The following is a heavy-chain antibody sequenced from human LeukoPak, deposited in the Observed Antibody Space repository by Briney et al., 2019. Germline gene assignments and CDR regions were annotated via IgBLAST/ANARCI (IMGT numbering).Heavy chain of an antibody. J-gene: IGHJ6*02. CDR2: IFNSGST. V-gene: IGHV4-59*01. CDR3: ARSVSGSSSWLYYGMDV. Sequence: SETLSLTCTISGGSIRSDYWSWIRQPPGKGLEWIGCIFNSGSTKYNPSLKSRFTISIDTSTNRFSLKLSSVTAADTAVYYCARSVSGSSSWLYYGMDVWGRGTTVTVSS. CDR1: GGSIRSDY. D-gene: IGHD1-26*01.